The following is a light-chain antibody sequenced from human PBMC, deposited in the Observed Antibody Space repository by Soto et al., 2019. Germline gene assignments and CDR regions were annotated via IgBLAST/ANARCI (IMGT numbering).Light chain of an antibody. CDR3: QKYSSVIT. CDR2: AAS. Sequence: DIQMTQSPSSLSASVGDRVTITCRASQGISNFLAWYQQKPGKVPKLLISAASTLQSGVPSRFSGSGSGTDFTLTITRLQPEDVATYYCQKYSSVITFGRGTRLEI. CDR1: QGISNF. V-gene: IGKV1-27*01. J-gene: IGKJ5*01.